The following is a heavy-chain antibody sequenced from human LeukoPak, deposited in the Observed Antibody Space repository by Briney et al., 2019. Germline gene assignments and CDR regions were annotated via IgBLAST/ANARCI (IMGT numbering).Heavy chain of an antibody. CDR2: IYYSGST. V-gene: IGHV4-34*01. Sequence: SETLSLTCAVYGGSFSGYYWSWIRQPPGKGLEWIGSIYYSGSTYYNPSLKSRVTISVDTSKNQFSLKLSSVTAADTAVYYCARHSDSSSEYYYYYYGMDVWGQGTTVTVSS. D-gene: IGHD6-13*01. CDR3: ARHSDSSSEYYYYYYGMDV. CDR1: GGSFSGYY. J-gene: IGHJ6*02.